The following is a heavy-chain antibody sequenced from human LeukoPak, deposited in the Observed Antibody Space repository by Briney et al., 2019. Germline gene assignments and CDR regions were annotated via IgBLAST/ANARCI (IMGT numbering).Heavy chain of an antibody. CDR1: GYTLTELS. CDR2: FDPEDGET. Sequence: GASVKVPCKVSGYTLTELSMHWVRQAPGKGLEWMGGFDPEDGETIYAQKFQGGVTMTEDTSTSTAYMELSSLRSEDTAVYYCATLLCSGGSCYFLNYFDYWGQGTLVTVSS. D-gene: IGHD2-15*01. J-gene: IGHJ4*02. V-gene: IGHV1-24*01. CDR3: ATLLCSGGSCYFLNYFDY.